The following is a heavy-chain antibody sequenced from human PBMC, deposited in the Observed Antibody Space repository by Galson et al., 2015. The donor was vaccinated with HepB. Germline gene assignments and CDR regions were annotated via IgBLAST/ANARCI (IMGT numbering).Heavy chain of an antibody. V-gene: IGHV3-9*01. CDR1: GFTFDDYA. CDR3: AKSLDDYSNYGPSDY. Sequence: SLRLSCAASGFTFDDYAMHWVRQAPGKGLEWVSGISWNSGSIGYADSVKGRFTISRDNAKNSLYLQMNSLRAEDTALYYCAKSLDDYSNYGPSDYWGQGTLVTVSS. CDR2: ISWNSGSI. J-gene: IGHJ4*02. D-gene: IGHD4-11*01.